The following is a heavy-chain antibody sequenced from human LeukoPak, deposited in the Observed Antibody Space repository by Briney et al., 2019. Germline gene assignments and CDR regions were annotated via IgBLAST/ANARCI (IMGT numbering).Heavy chain of an antibody. CDR1: GFTFSSYA. CDR3: ARGSRSWWYENAFDI. D-gene: IGHD2-15*01. CDR2: ISYDGSNK. Sequence: GGSLRLSCAAPGFTFSSYAMHWVRQAPGKGLEWVAVISYDGSNKYYADSVKGRFTISRDNSKNTLYLQMNSLRAEDTAVYYCARGSRSWWYENAFDIWGQGTMVTVSS. J-gene: IGHJ3*02. V-gene: IGHV3-30*04.